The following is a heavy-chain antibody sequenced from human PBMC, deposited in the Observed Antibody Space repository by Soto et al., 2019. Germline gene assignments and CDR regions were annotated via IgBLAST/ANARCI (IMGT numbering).Heavy chain of an antibody. CDR3: ARAYGDWRYFDY. V-gene: IGHV3-33*01. D-gene: IGHD3-10*01. CDR2: IWNDGSNK. Sequence: GGSLRLSCAASGFTFSSYGMHWVRQAPGKGPEWLAVIWNDGSNKYYADSVKGRFTISRDNSKNTLYMQMNSLRAEDTAVYYCARAYGDWRYFDYWGQGTLVTVSS. J-gene: IGHJ4*02. CDR1: GFTFSSYG.